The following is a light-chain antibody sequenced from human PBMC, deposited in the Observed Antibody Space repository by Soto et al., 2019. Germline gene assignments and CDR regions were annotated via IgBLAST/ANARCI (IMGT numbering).Light chain of an antibody. V-gene: IGKV3-20*01. CDR3: QQYGSSPTWT. CDR1: QSVSSSY. J-gene: IGKJ1*01. CDR2: GAS. Sequence: EIVLTQSPGTLSLSPGERATLSCRASQSVSSSYLAWYQQKPGQAPRLLIYGASSRATGIPDRFSGSGSGTDCTLTISRLEPEDFAVYYCQQYGSSPTWTFGQGTKVDI.